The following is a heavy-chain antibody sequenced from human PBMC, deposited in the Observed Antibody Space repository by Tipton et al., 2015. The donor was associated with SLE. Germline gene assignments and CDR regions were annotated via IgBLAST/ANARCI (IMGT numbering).Heavy chain of an antibody. CDR2: IKSDGSSP. CDR1: GFIGSSFW. Sequence: SLRLSCEASGFIGSSFWMHWVRQAPGKGLMWVSRIKSDGSSPSYADSVKGRFTISRDNGQNSLFLQMNSLTAEDTAIYYCGPYHYDSSGYLGDEVFDVWGQGTRVTVSS. D-gene: IGHD3-22*01. CDR3: GPYHYDSSGYLGDEVFDV. V-gene: IGHV3-74*01. J-gene: IGHJ3*01.